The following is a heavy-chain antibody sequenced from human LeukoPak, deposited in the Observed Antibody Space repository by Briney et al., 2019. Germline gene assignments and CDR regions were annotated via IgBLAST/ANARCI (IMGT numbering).Heavy chain of an antibody. Sequence: GGSLRLSYAASGFTFSSYAMSWVRQAPGKGLEWVSTSRGSSDNTYYADSVKGRFTISRDNSKNILYLQMNSLRAEDTAVYYCAKDTPNLYYFDYWGQGTLVTVSS. CDR1: GFTFSSYA. J-gene: IGHJ4*02. CDR2: SRGSSDNT. V-gene: IGHV3-23*01. CDR3: AKDTPNLYYFDY.